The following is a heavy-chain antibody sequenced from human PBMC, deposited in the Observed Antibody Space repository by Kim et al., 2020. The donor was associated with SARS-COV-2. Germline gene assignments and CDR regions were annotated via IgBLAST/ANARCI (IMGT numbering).Heavy chain of an antibody. J-gene: IGHJ4*02. CDR3: AKELPRGSSPLEC. Sequence: GGSLRLSCAASGYNFGDFSMHWVRQPPGKGLEWVSGIGLNSGAIGYADSVKGRFTISRDNAKNSLSLQMNSLRPEDTAFYYCAKELPRGSSPLECWGPGT. V-gene: IGHV3-9*01. CDR1: GYNFGDFS. D-gene: IGHD2-21*02. CDR2: IGLNSGAI.